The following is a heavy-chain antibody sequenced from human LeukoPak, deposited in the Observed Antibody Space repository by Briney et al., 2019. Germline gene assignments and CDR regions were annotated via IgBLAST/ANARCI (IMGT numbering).Heavy chain of an antibody. V-gene: IGHV3-23*01. CDR1: GFTFSTYA. J-gene: IGHJ4*02. D-gene: IGHD6-13*01. Sequence: PGGSLRLSCAASGFTFSTYAMSWVRHAPGKGLEWVSTISGSGGSTYYADSVKGRFTISRDNSKNTLYLQMNSLRAEDTGVYYCAKEPQSYSNFDYWGQGTLVTVSS. CDR2: ISGSGGST. CDR3: AKEPQSYSNFDY.